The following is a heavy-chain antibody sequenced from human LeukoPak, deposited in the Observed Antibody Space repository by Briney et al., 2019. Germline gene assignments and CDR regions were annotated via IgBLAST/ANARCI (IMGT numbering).Heavy chain of an antibody. V-gene: IGHV3-7*01. D-gene: IGHD3-22*01. CDR2: IKQDGSQK. CDR3: AKYFYDGSGTHYFDY. Sequence: PGGSLRLSCAASGFTFSSYWMSWVRQAPGKGLEWVANIKQDGSQKYYVDSVKGRFSISRDNAKNSLYLQMNSLRAEDVAVYYCAKYFYDGSGTHYFDYWGQGTPVTVSS. J-gene: IGHJ4*02. CDR1: GFTFSSYW.